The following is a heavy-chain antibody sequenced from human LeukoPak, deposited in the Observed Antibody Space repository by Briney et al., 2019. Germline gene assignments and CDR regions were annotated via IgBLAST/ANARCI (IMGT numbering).Heavy chain of an antibody. D-gene: IGHD2-2*01. Sequence: KPSETLSLTCAVYGGSFSGYYWSWIRQPPGKGLEWIGEINHSGSTNYNPSLNSRATISVDTSKNQFSLKLSSVTAADTAVYYCARWVVPGGYYYYGMDVWGQGTTVTVSS. CDR2: INHSGST. CDR1: GGSFSGYY. J-gene: IGHJ6*02. V-gene: IGHV4-34*01. CDR3: ARWVVPGGYYYYGMDV.